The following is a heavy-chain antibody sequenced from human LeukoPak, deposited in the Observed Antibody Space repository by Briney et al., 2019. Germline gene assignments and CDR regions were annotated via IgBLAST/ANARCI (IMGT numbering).Heavy chain of an antibody. CDR2: IYYSGST. CDR1: GGSISSYY. CDR3: ARGPDPSGSDSFDI. D-gene: IGHD3-22*01. V-gene: IGHV4-59*01. Sequence: PSETLSLTCAVSGGSISSYYWSWIRQPPGQGLEWIGYIYYSGSTNYNPSLKSRVTISVDTSKNQFSLKLSSVTAADTAVYYCARGPDPSGSDSFDIWGQGTMVTVSS. J-gene: IGHJ3*02.